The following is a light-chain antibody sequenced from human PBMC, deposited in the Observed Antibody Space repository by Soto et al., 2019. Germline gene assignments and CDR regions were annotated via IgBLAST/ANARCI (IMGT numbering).Light chain of an antibody. CDR1: QSIDNW. J-gene: IGKJ1*01. CDR2: DVS. V-gene: IGKV1-5*01. Sequence: EIQMTQYTSTLSASVGYRVTITCRASQSIDNWLAWYQQKPGKAPKFLIYDVSNLESGVPSRFSGSASGTEFTLTISSLQSEDFAVYYCQQYNNWPLQTFGQVGNV. CDR3: QQYNNWPLQT.